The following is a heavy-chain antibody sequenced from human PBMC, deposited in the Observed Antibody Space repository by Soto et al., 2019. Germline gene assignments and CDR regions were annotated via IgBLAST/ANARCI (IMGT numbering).Heavy chain of an antibody. J-gene: IGHJ6*02. CDR1: GGSISSSNW. CDR2: IYHSGST. CDR3: AGGSDMVRGVIRYYYYYYGMDV. D-gene: IGHD3-10*01. V-gene: IGHV4-4*02. Sequence: PSETLSLTCAVSGGSISSSNWWSWVRQPPGKGLEWIGEIYHSGSTNYNPSLKSRVTISVDKSKNQFSLKLSSVTAADTAVYYCAGGSDMVRGVIRYYYYYYGMDVWGQGTTVTVSS.